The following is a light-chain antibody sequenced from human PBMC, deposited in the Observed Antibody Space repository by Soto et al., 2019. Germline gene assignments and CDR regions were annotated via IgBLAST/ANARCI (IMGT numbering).Light chain of an antibody. Sequence: QSALTQPASVSGSPGQSITISCTGTSSDIGNYNYVSWYQQYPGKAPKLIIYEVSHRPLGISNRFSGSKSGNTASLTMSRLQAEDEADYYCSSHTSSNTLVFGGGTKVTVL. CDR1: SSDIGNYNY. V-gene: IGLV2-14*01. J-gene: IGLJ1*01. CDR2: EVS. CDR3: SSHTSSNTLV.